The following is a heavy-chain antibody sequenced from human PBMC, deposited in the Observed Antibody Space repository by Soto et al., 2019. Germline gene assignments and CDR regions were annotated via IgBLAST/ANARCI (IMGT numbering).Heavy chain of an antibody. V-gene: IGHV3-23*01. Sequence: EVQLLESGGGLVQPGGSLRLSCAASGFTFSSYAMSWVRQAPGKGLEWGSAISGSGGSTYYADSVKGRFTISRDNCKNTLYLQMNGLRADDTVVYYCAKEGPASVTMIVVVARAFDIWGKGTMVTVSS. CDR1: GFTFSSYA. CDR3: AKEGPASVTMIVVVARAFDI. J-gene: IGHJ3*02. D-gene: IGHD3-22*01. CDR2: ISGSGGST.